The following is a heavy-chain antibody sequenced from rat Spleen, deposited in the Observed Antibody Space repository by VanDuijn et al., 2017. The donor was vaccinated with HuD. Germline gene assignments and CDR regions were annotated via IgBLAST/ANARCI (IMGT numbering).Heavy chain of an antibody. V-gene: IGHV5S13*01. CDR1: GFSFSTYG. CDR2: ISTGGSST. J-gene: IGHJ4*01. Sequence: EVKLVESGGGLVQPGRSLKLSCAASGFSFSTYGMAWVRQAPTKGLEWVASISTGGSSTSYRDSVKGRFTISRDNAKSTLYLQMDSLRSEDTATYYCARRTYGDYYYVMDAWGQGASVTVSS. D-gene: IGHD1-11*01. CDR3: ARRTYGDYYYVMDA.